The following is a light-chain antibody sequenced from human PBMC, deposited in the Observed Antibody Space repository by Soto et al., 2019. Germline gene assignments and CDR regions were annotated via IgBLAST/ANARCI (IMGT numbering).Light chain of an antibody. V-gene: IGLV1-40*01. Sequence: VLTQPPSVSGAPGQRVTISCTGSSSNIGAGYDVHWYLQLPGTAPKLLIYGNNNRPSGVPDRFSGSKSGSSASLAINGLQAEDEADYYCQSHDSSLHASVFGTGTKVTVL. CDR2: GNN. CDR1: SSNIGAGYD. CDR3: QSHDSSLHASV. J-gene: IGLJ1*01.